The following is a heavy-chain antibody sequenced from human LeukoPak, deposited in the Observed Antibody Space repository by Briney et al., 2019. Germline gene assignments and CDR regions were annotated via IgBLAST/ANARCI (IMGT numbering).Heavy chain of an antibody. Sequence: SETLSLTCTVSSDSISSYYWSWIRQPPGKGLEWIGYIYYSGSTNYNPSLKSRVTISVDTSKNQFSLKLSSVTAADTAVYYCASYSYYYDSSGYFDYWGQGTLVTVSS. CDR2: IYYSGST. J-gene: IGHJ4*02. D-gene: IGHD3-22*01. CDR3: ASYSYYYDSSGYFDY. V-gene: IGHV4-59*01. CDR1: SDSISSYY.